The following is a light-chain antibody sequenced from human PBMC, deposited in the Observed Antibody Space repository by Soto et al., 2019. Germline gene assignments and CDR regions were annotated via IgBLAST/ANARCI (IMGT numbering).Light chain of an antibody. CDR3: QQSLTIPYT. J-gene: IGKJ2*01. CDR2: AAS. Sequence: DIQMTQSPSSLSASVRDRVTITCRASQTISTHLNCFQQTPGKAPNLLIYAASTLQSGVPSRFSGSGSVTDFTLTINSLQPEDFATYYCQQSLTIPYTFGQGTKLEIK. V-gene: IGKV1-39*01. CDR1: QTISTH.